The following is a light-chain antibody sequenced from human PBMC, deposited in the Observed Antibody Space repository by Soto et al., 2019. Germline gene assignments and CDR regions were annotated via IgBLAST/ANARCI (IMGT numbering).Light chain of an antibody. CDR1: QSINVW. V-gene: IGKV1-5*03. J-gene: IGKJ1*01. CDR2: KAS. CDR3: QHYNTYSEA. Sequence: DIQMTQSPSTLSASVGDRVTITCRASQSINVWLAWYQQKPGKAPKVLIYKASSLESGVPSRFSGSGSGTEFTLTISSLQPDDFATYYCQHYNTYSEAFGQGTKVDI.